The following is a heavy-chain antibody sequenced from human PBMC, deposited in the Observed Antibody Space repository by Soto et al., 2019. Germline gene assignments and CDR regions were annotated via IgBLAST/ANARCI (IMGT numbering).Heavy chain of an antibody. CDR1: DGSISSYY. CDR2: IHTGGST. J-gene: IGHJ6*02. V-gene: IGHV4-4*07. Sequence: PSETLSLTCSVSDGSISSYYWSWIRQPAGKGLEWIGRIHTGGSTNYNPSLKSRVTMSVDTSKNHCSLKLISVTAADTAVYYCARDRTIFGVYAMDIWGQGTTVTVSS. D-gene: IGHD3-3*01. CDR3: ARDRTIFGVYAMDI.